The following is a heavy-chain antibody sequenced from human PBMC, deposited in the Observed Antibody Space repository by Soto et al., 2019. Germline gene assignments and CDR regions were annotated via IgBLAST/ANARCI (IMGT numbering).Heavy chain of an antibody. CDR3: ARDGASSTIFGVVIMAPDFDY. CDR2: INPNSGGT. D-gene: IGHD3-3*01. Sequence: GASVKVSCKASGYTFTGYYIHWVRQAPGQGLEWMGWINPNSGGTNYAQRFQGWVTMTRDTSISTAYMELSRLRSDDTAVYYCARDGASSTIFGVVIMAPDFDYWGQGTLVTVSS. V-gene: IGHV1-2*04. J-gene: IGHJ4*02. CDR1: GYTFTGYY.